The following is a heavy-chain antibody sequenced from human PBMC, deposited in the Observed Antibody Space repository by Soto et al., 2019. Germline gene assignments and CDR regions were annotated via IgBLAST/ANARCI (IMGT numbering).Heavy chain of an antibody. D-gene: IGHD2-2*01. V-gene: IGHV3-11*06. J-gene: IGHJ6*02. Sequence: GGSLRLSCAASGFTFSDYYMSWIRQAPGKGLEWVSYISSSSSYTNYADSVKGRFTISRDNAKNSLYLQMNSLRAEDTAVYYCARDGRVVGIYDYLSVDYYYYGMDVWGQGTTVTVSS. CDR2: ISSSSSYT. CDR3: ARDGRVVGIYDYLSVDYYYYGMDV. CDR1: GFTFSDYY.